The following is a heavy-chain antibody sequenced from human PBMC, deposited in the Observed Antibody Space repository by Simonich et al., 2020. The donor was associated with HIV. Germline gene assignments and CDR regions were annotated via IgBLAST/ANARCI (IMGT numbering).Heavy chain of an antibody. Sequence: QVQLVQSGAEVKKPGASVKVSCKAYRYTFTGYYIHWVRQAPGEGLEWMGWVHPKSGGTNYTQKFQGRVTMTRDTAISEAYRELSRLRSDDTAVYYCARAPIDYFDTSGYLGGYMDVWGKGTTVTVSS. J-gene: IGHJ6*03. CDR3: ARAPIDYFDTSGYLGGYMDV. CDR1: RYTFTGYY. D-gene: IGHD3-22*01. CDR2: VHPKSGGT. V-gene: IGHV1-2*02.